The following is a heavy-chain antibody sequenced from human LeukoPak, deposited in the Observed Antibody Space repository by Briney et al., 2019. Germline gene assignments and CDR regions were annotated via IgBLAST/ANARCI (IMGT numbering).Heavy chain of an antibody. CDR2: ISGSGGST. CDR3: ARDGNGDYVLDY. J-gene: IGHJ4*02. CDR1: GFTFSSYA. V-gene: IGHV3-23*01. D-gene: IGHD4-17*01. Sequence: GGSLRLSCAASGFTFSSYAMSWVRQAPGKGLEWVSAISGSGGSTYYADSVKGRFTISRDNSKNTLYLQMNSLRAEDTAVYYCARDGNGDYVLDYWGQGTLVTVSS.